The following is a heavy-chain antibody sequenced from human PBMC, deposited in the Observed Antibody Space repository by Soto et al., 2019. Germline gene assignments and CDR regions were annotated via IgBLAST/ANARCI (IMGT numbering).Heavy chain of an antibody. J-gene: IGHJ4*01. D-gene: IGHD3-10*01. CDR2: VYYRGMS. V-gene: IGHV4-39*01. CDR1: ADSVSNSNYS. CDR3: VSQRISDQTEACLDY. Sequence: KASETLSLTCTVSADSVSNSNYSWGWIRQSPGKGLEWIGSVYYRGMSYSKSSGKTRVTISVDTYKNQFSLNMNSATASDTAVYDCVSQRISDQTEACLDY.